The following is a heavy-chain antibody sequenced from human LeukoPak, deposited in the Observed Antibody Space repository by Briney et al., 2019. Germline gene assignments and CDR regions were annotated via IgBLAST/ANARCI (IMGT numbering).Heavy chain of an antibody. V-gene: IGHV4-34*01. CDR3: ARHIASGSYYARFDY. CDR2: INHSGST. CDR1: GGSFSGYY. D-gene: IGHD1-26*01. Sequence: PSETLSLTCAVYGGSFSGYYWSWIRQPPGKGLEWIGEINHSGSTNYNPSLKSRVTISVDTSKNQFSLKLSSVTAADTAVYYCARHIASGSYYARFDYWGQGTLVAVSS. J-gene: IGHJ4*02.